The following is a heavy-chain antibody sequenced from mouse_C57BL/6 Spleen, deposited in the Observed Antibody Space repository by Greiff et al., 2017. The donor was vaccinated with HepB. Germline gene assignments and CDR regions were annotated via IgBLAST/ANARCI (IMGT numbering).Heavy chain of an antibody. Sequence: QVQLQQPGAELVMPGASVKLSCKASGYTFTSYWMHWVKQRPGQGLEWIGEIDPSDSYTNYNQKFKGKSTLTVDKSSSTAYMQLSSLTSEDSAVYYCARSGGPHGIIDYWGQGTTLTVSS. CDR1: GYTFTSYW. CDR2: IDPSDSYT. CDR3: ARSGGPHGIIDY. V-gene: IGHV1-69*01. J-gene: IGHJ2*01. D-gene: IGHD2-1*01.